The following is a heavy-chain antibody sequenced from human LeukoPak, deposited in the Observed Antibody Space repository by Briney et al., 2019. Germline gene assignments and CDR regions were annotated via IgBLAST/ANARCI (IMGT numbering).Heavy chain of an antibody. CDR3: AKAKVGSAWIYEY. V-gene: IGHV3-23*01. CDR1: GFTLSSYA. CDR2: WSSTNT. J-gene: IGHJ4*02. Sequence: PGGSLRLSCAASGFTLSSYAMTWVRQAPGKGLEWVSTWSSTNTYYADSVKGWFTISRDNSKNTLYVQMNSLRAEDTAVYFCAKAKVGSAWIYEYWGQGILATVSS. D-gene: IGHD5-12*01.